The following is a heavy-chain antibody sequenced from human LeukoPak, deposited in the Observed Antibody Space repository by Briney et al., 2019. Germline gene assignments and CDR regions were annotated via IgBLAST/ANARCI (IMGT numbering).Heavy chain of an antibody. CDR1: GGSFSGHY. D-gene: IGHD4-11*01. J-gene: IGHJ6*02. CDR3: ARDRYSNSFFYYYAMDV. Sequence: SETLSLTCAVFGGSFSGHYWSWIRQPPGKGLEWIGEINHRGSTTYNPSLKSRVTISVDTSKSQFSLKLSSLTAADTAVYYCARDRYSNSFFYYYAMDVWAKGPRSPSP. CDR2: INHRGST. V-gene: IGHV4-34*01.